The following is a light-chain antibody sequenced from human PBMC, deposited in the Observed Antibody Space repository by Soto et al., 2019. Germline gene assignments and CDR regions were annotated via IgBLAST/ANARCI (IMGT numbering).Light chain of an antibody. J-gene: IGKJ4*01. Sequence: EIVLTQSPGPLYLSPGERATLSCRASQSVPNNYLAWFKQKPGQAPRLLIDDASRRATDIPDRFSGSGSWTDVTLTISRLQPEDFAVYYCQQCATSPLTFGGGTNVEIK. CDR1: QSVPNNY. CDR3: QQCATSPLT. V-gene: IGKV3-20*01. CDR2: DAS.